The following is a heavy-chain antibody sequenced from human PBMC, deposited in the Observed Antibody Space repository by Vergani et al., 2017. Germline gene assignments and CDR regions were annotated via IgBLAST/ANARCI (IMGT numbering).Heavy chain of an antibody. CDR3: ARDQHVPAAGGGYYYYYMDV. J-gene: IGHJ6*03. CDR2: IIPIFGPA. Sequence: QVQLVQSGAEVKKPGSSVKVSCKASGGTFSSYAISWVRQAPGQGLEWMGGIIPIFGPANYAQKFQGRVTITADKSTSTAYMERSSLRSEDTAVYYCARDQHVPAAGGGYYYYYMDVWGKGTTVTVT. V-gene: IGHV1-69*06. CDR1: GGTFSSYA. D-gene: IGHD2-2*01.